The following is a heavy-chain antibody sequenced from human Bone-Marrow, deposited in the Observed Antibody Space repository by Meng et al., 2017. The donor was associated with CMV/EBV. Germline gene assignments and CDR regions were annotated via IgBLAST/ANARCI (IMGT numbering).Heavy chain of an antibody. Sequence: FALSASGMGVGWIRQPPGKALEWLALIYWNDDKSYSPSLKNRLTITKDTSKNQVVLTMTNMDPVDTATYYCAHRNSMVRGGLLYSYWGQGTLVTVSS. V-gene: IGHV2-5*01. CDR1: FALSASGMG. J-gene: IGHJ4*02. CDR3: AHRNSMVRGGLLYSY. D-gene: IGHD2/OR15-2a*01. CDR2: IYWNDDK.